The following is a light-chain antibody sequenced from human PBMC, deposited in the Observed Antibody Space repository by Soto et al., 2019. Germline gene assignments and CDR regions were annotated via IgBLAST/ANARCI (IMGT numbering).Light chain of an antibody. J-gene: IGLJ1*01. CDR3: NSYTGSSTYV. CDR2: EVS. V-gene: IGLV2-18*02. CDR1: SSDVGSYNR. Sequence: QSALTQPPSVSGSPGQSVAISCTGTSSDVGSYNRVSWYQQPPGAAPKLMIYEVSNRPSGVPDRFSGSKSGNTASLTISGLQAEDEADYYGNSYTGSSTYVVGTGTKLTVL.